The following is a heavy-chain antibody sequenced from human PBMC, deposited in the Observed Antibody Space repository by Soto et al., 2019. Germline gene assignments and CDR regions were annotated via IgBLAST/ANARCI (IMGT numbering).Heavy chain of an antibody. J-gene: IGHJ3*01. CDR3: AKKGLGSLATYCTTGDCHYAFDV. D-gene: IGHD2-8*01. CDR2: ISGGGDGT. Sequence: EVQLLESGGALLRPGGSLSPSFAASGFTFSNYARNWFGQAPGKGLGWVSTISGGGDGTYYADSVKGRFTISRDNSRNTVYLQMNSLRAEDTAVYYCAKKGLGSLATYCTTGDCHYAFDVWGQGTLVTVSS. CDR1: GFTFSNYA. V-gene: IGHV3-23*01.